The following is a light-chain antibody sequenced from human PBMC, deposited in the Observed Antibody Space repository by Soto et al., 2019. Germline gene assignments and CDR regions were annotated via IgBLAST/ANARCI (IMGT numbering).Light chain of an antibody. V-gene: IGKV3-15*01. CDR2: GAS. CDR3: QQYNNWPQIT. Sequence: EIVMTQSPATLSVYPGERATLSCRASQSVSSNLACYQQKPGQAPRLLIYGASTRATGIPARFSGSGSGTEFTLTISSLQSEDFAVYYCQQYNNWPQITFGGGTKVEIK. J-gene: IGKJ4*01. CDR1: QSVSSN.